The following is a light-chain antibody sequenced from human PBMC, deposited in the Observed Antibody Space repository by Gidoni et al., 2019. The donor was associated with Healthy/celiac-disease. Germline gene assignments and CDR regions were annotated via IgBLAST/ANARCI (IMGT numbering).Light chain of an antibody. CDR2: GNR. CDR3: QSYDSSLSGSEV. CDR1: SSNIGAGYD. J-gene: IGLJ2*01. Sequence: QSVLPQPPSVSGAPGQRVTISCTGISSNIGAGYDVHWYQQLPGAAPKLLIYGNRNRPSGVPDRFSGSKSGTSASLAITGLQAEDEADYYCQSYDSSLSGSEVFGGGTKLTVL. V-gene: IGLV1-40*01.